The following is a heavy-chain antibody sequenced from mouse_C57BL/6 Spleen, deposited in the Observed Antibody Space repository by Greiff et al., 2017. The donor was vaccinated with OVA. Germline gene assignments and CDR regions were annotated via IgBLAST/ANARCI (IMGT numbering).Heavy chain of an antibody. CDR3: ASQLRLPWFAY. J-gene: IGHJ3*01. CDR2: ISSGSSTI. CDR1: GFTFSDYG. V-gene: IGHV5-17*01. D-gene: IGHD3-2*02. Sequence: VHLVESGGGLVKPGGSLKLSCAASGFTFSDYGMHWVRQAPEKGLEWVAYISSGSSTIYYADTVKGRFTISRDNAKNTLFLQMTSLRSEDTAMYYCASQLRLPWFAYWGQGTLVTVSA.